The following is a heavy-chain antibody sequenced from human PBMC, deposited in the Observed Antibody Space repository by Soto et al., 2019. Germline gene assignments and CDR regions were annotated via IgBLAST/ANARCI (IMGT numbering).Heavy chain of an antibody. V-gene: IGHV3-21*01. CDR2: ISSSSSYI. CDR3: ARDFQKVGATTVFDY. Sequence: GGSLRLSCAASGFTFSSYSMNWVRQAPGKGLEWVSSISSSSSYIYYADSVKGRFTISRDNAKNSLYLQMNSLRAEDKAVYYCARDFQKVGATTVFDYWGQGTLVTVSS. J-gene: IGHJ4*02. D-gene: IGHD1-26*01. CDR1: GFTFSSYS.